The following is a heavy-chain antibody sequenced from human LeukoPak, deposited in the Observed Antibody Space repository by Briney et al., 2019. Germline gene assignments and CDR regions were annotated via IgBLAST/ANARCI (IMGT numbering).Heavy chain of an antibody. J-gene: IGHJ6*03. CDR3: ARDRGRRDGYFYINFYMDV. V-gene: IGHV4-59*01. CDR1: GGSMSPYY. CDR2: IYSSGSI. Sequence: SETLSLTCTVSGGSMSPYYVNWIRQPPGKGLEWIGYIYSSGSINYNPSLKSRVTISIDTSKNQFSLKLSSVTAPDTAVYYCARDRGRRDGYFYINFYMDVWGKGTTVTVSS. D-gene: IGHD5-24*01.